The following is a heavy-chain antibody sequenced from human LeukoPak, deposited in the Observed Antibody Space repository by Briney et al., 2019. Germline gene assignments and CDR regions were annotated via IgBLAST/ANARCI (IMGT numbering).Heavy chain of an antibody. Sequence: GGSLRLSCAASGFTFSSYWMSWVRQAPGKGLEWVANIKQDGSEKYYVDSVKGRFTISRDSAKNSLYLQMNSLRAEDTAVYYCARDLGLQGSDLDYWGQGTLVTVSS. J-gene: IGHJ4*02. CDR3: ARDLGLQGSDLDY. CDR1: GFTFSSYW. CDR2: IKQDGSEK. D-gene: IGHD4-11*01. V-gene: IGHV3-7*01.